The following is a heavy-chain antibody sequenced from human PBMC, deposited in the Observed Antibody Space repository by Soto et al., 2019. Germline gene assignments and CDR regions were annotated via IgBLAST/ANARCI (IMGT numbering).Heavy chain of an antibody. Sequence: PSEALSLTCAGSSGSISSSNWCSWVRQPPGKGLEWIGEIYHSGSTNYNPSLKSRVTISVDKSKNQFSLKLSSVTAADTSVYYCARGGGSGSYYNRWGQGTLVTAPQ. V-gene: IGHV4-4*02. CDR2: IYHSGST. CDR3: ARGGGSGSYYNR. D-gene: IGHD3-10*01. J-gene: IGHJ4*02. CDR1: SGSISSSNW.